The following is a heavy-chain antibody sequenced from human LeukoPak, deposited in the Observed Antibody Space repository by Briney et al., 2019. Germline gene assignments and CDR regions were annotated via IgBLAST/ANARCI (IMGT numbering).Heavy chain of an antibody. CDR1: GFTFSSYS. V-gene: IGHV3-21*01. Sequence: MTGGSLRLSCAASGFTFSSYSMNWVRQAPGKGLEWVSSISSSSSYIYYADSVKGRFTISRDNAKNSLYLQMNSLRAEDTAVYYCARYPYARDYYYYYMDVWRKGTTVTVSS. J-gene: IGHJ6*03. D-gene: IGHD2-2*01. CDR2: ISSSSSYI. CDR3: ARYPYARDYYYYYMDV.